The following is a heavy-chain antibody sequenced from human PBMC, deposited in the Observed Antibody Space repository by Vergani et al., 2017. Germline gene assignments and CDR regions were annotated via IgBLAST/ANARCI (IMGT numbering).Heavy chain of an antibody. CDR2: MYHSGST. J-gene: IGHJ5*02. CDR3: GRVADFYGLGSRLLDL. Sequence: QVRLQEPGPGLVKPSETLSLTCSAPGGSTSGYYWSWIRQPPGKELEWIGYMYHSGSTNYNPSLETRVTISGDTSKNRFSLKLNSVTAADTAVYYCGRVADFYGLGSRLLDLWGQGILVTVSS. D-gene: IGHD3-10*01. CDR1: GGSTSGYY. V-gene: IGHV4-59*13.